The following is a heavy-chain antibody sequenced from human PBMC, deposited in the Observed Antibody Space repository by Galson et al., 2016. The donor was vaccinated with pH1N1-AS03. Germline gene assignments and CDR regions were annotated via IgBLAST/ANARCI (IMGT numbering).Heavy chain of an antibody. D-gene: IGHD3-10*01. J-gene: IGHJ6*02. V-gene: IGHV1-2*02. CDR2: INPNSGGT. Sequence: SVKVSCKASGYTFTEYYMYWVRQAPGRGLEWMGWINPNSGGTKSAQMFQGRVTMTRDTSINTAYMELSSLRSDDTAVYYCARGDYFGSGTYKPYYAMDVWGQGTTVTVSS. CDR1: GYTFTEYY. CDR3: ARGDYFGSGTYKPYYAMDV.